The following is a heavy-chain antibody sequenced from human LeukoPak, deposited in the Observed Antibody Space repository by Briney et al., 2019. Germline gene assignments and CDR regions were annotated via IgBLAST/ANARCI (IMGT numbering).Heavy chain of an antibody. D-gene: IGHD3-22*01. J-gene: IGHJ4*02. CDR3: ARGNYYDSSGYSSSFHY. V-gene: IGHV3-30*04. Sequence: GGSLRLSCAASGFTFSSYAMHWVRQAPGKGLEWVAVISYDGSNKYYADSVKGRFTISRDNSKNTLYLQMNSLRAEDTAVYYCARGNYYDSSGYSSSFHYWGQGTPVTVSS. CDR1: GFTFSSYA. CDR2: ISYDGSNK.